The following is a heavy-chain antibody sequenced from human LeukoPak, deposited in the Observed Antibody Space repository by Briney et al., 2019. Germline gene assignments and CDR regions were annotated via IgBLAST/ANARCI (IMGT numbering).Heavy chain of an antibody. CDR3: AHRQGSGWYGY. J-gene: IGHJ4*02. V-gene: IGHV2-5*01. CDR1: GFSRSTSGVG. CDR2: IYWYDDK. D-gene: IGHD6-19*01. Sequence: GSGPTLVNPSQTLTLTCTFSGFSRSTSGVGVGWIRQPPGKALEWLTVIYWYDDKRHSPSLKSRLTITKDTSKNQVVLTMTNMDPVDTATYYCAHRQGSGWYGYWGQGTLVTVSS.